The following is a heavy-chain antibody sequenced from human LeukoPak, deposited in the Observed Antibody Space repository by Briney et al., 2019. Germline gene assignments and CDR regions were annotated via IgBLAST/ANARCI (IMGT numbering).Heavy chain of an antibody. V-gene: IGHV3-21*01. Sequence: GGSLRLSCAASGFTFSSYSMNWVRQAPGKGLEWVSSISSSSSYIYYADSVKGRFTISRDNAKNSLYLQMNSLRAEDTAVYYCARVGSRSVQGAFGIWGQGTMVTVSS. J-gene: IGHJ3*02. CDR3: ARVGSRSVQGAFGI. CDR2: ISSSSSYI. CDR1: GFTFSSYS.